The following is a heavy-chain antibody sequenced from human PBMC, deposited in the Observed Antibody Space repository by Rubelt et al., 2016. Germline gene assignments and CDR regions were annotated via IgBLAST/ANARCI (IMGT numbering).Heavy chain of an antibody. Sequence: VQLVQSGAEVKKPGASVKVSCKASGYTFTGYYMHWVRQAPGQGIEWMGWINPNSGGTNYAQKVQGRVTMTRDTSISTAYMELSRLRSDDTAVYYCASSSGSYYSLDYWGQGTLVTVSS. CDR1: GYTFTGYY. J-gene: IGHJ4*02. CDR3: ASSSGSYYSLDY. V-gene: IGHV1-2*02. CDR2: INPNSGGT. D-gene: IGHD1-26*01.